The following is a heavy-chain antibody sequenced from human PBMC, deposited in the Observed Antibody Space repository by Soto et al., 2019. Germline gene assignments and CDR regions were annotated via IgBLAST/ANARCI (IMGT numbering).Heavy chain of an antibody. J-gene: IGHJ6*02. CDR1: GYSFTSYW. CDR2: IDPSDSYT. D-gene: IGHD4-4*01. CDR3: ARHVLHPSYYYYGMDV. Sequence: PGESLKISCKGSGYSFTSYWISWVRQMPGKGLEWMGRIDPSDSYTNYSPSFQGHVTISADKSISTAYLQWSSLKASDTAMYYCARHVLHPSYYYYGMDVWGQGTTVTVSS. V-gene: IGHV5-10-1*01.